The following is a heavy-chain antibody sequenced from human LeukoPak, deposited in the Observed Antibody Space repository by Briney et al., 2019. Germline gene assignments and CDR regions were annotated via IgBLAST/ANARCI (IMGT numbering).Heavy chain of an antibody. Sequence: SETLSLTCTVSGGSVSISSYYWGWIRQPPGKGLEWIANIYYSGSTYYNPSLKNRVTISISTSKNQFSLKLTSVTAADTAVYYCARIPSPGWYDPWGQGTLVTVSS. CDR1: GGSVSISSYY. CDR2: IYYSGST. J-gene: IGHJ5*02. V-gene: IGHV4-39*07. CDR3: ARIPSPGWYDP.